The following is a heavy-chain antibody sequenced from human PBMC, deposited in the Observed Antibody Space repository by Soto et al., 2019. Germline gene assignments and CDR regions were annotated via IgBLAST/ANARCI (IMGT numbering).Heavy chain of an antibody. CDR2: ISYDGSNK. Sequence: GGSLRLSCAASGFTFSSYAMHWVRQAPGKGLEWVAVISYDGSNKYYADSVKGRFTISRDNSKNTLYLQMNSLRAEDTAVYYCAKDLSPSAYDSSGFDYWGQGTLVTVSS. D-gene: IGHD3-22*01. CDR3: AKDLSPSAYDSSGFDY. J-gene: IGHJ4*02. CDR1: GFTFSSYA. V-gene: IGHV3-30-3*01.